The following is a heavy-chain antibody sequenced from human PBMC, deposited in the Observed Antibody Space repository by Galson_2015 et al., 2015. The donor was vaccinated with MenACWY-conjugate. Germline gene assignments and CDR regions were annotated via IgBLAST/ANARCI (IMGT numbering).Heavy chain of an antibody. CDR1: GYSFTSYW. J-gene: IGHJ4*02. CDR3: ARRSARSHFDH. D-gene: IGHD6-6*01. Sequence: QSGAEVKKPGESLKISCKTSGYSFTSYWIVWVRQLPGKGLELMGTVYPGDSDSRYSPSFQGQVTISADQSISTAHLQWTSLKSSDSGIYFCARRSARSHFDHWGQGTLV. V-gene: IGHV5-51*03. CDR2: VYPGDSDS.